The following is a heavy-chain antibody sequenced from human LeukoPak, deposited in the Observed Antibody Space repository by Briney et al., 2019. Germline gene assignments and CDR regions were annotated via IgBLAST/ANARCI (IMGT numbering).Heavy chain of an antibody. D-gene: IGHD3-3*01. Sequence: TSETLSLTCTVSGGSISSSSYYWGWIRQPPGKGLEWIGSIYYSGSTYYNPSLKSRVTISVDTSKNQFSLKLSSVTAADTAVYYCARDPPFWAFDIWGQGTMVTVSS. CDR1: GGSISSSSYY. V-gene: IGHV4-39*02. CDR3: ARDPPFWAFDI. J-gene: IGHJ3*02. CDR2: IYYSGST.